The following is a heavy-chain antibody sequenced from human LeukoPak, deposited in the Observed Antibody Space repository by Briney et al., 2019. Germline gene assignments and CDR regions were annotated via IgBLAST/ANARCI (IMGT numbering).Heavy chain of an antibody. D-gene: IGHD6-19*01. Sequence: PGGSLRLSCAASGFTFSSYSINWVRQAPGKGLEWLSYISSSSRTISYADSLKGRFTVSRVNAKNSLDLQMNSLRVEDTAVYYCARVGTSGWTSDYWGQGTLVTVSS. CDR2: ISSSSRTI. J-gene: IGHJ4*02. CDR1: GFTFSSYS. V-gene: IGHV3-48*04. CDR3: ARVGTSGWTSDY.